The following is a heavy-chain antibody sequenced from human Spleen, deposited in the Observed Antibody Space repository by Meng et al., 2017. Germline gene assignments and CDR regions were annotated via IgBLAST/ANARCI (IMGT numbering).Heavy chain of an antibody. CDR3: ARGPPYYYDSSGYYSTRHKNTHDY. Sequence: SETLSLTCTVSGYSISSGYYWGWIRQPPGKGLEWIGSIYHSGSTYYNPSLKSRVTISVDTSKNQFSLKLSSVTAADTAVYYCARGPPYYYDSSGYYSTRHKNTHDYWGQGTLVTVSS. CDR2: IYHSGST. J-gene: IGHJ4*02. V-gene: IGHV4-38-2*02. CDR1: GYSISSGYY. D-gene: IGHD3-22*01.